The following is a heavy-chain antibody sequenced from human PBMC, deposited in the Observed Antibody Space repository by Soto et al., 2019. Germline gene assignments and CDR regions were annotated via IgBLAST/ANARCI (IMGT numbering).Heavy chain of an antibody. D-gene: IGHD1-26*01. CDR3: VREGLRATTKGPYFDY. Sequence: EVQLLESGGGSVQPGGSLRLSCVASGFTFSGYAMSWVRQAPGKGLEWVSTISFIVGNTYYADAVKGRFTISRDSSQNNRFLQMTSLRVADTALYYCVREGLRATTKGPYFDYWGQGTLGTVSS. CDR1: GFTFSGYA. CDR2: ISFIVGNT. V-gene: IGHV3-23*01. J-gene: IGHJ4*02.